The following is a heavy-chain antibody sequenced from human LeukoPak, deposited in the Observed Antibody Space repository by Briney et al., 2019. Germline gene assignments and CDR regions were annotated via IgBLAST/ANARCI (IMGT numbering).Heavy chain of an antibody. Sequence: SETLSLTCSVSGGSISSRSYHWGWIRQPPGKGLEWIGSIYYSGSTYYNPSLKSRVTISLDTSTNQFSLMLTSVTAADTALYYCATQVYDSYCYGMDVWGQGTTVTVSS. CDR3: ATQVYDSYCYGMDV. D-gene: IGHD2-8*01. V-gene: IGHV4-39*01. CDR1: GGSISSRSYH. CDR2: IYYSGST. J-gene: IGHJ6*02.